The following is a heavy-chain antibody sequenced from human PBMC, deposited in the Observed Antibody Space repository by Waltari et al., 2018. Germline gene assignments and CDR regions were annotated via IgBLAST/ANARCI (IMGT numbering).Heavy chain of an antibody. CDR2: IYYSGST. J-gene: IGHJ4*02. Sequence: YWSWIRQPPGKGLEWIGYIYYSGSTNYNPSLKSRVTISVDTSKNQFSLKLSSVTAADTAVYYCARDYGASPTMAGWGFDYWGQGTLVTVSS. V-gene: IGHV4-59*01. D-gene: IGHD6-19*01. CDR3: ARDYGASPTMAGWGFDY. CDR1: Y.